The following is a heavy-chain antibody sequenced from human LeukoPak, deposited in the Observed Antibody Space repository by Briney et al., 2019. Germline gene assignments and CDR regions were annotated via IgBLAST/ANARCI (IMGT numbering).Heavy chain of an antibody. CDR3: ASVQDEVVVAALDY. CDR2: ISSSSSYI. D-gene: IGHD2-15*01. Sequence: GGSLRLSCAASGFTFSSYSMNWVRQAPGKGLEWVSSISSSSSYIYYADSVKVRFTISRDNAKNSLYLQMNSLRAEDTAVYYCASVQDEVVVAALDYWGQGTLVTVSS. CDR1: GFTFSSYS. V-gene: IGHV3-21*01. J-gene: IGHJ4*02.